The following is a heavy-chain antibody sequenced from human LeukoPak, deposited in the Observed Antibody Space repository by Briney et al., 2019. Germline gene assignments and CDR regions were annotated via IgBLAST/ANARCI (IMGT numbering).Heavy chain of an antibody. Sequence: GGSLRLSCVASGITFSSYSMNWVRQAPGKGLEWVSYISSFSGTINYADSVKGRFTISRDNAKNSLYLQMNSLRAEDTAVYYCARDPYSGTYGDTYYYYMDVWGKGTTVTISS. D-gene: IGHD1-26*01. CDR1: GITFSSYS. V-gene: IGHV3-48*01. CDR2: ISSFSGTI. J-gene: IGHJ6*03. CDR3: ARDPYSGTYGDTYYYYMDV.